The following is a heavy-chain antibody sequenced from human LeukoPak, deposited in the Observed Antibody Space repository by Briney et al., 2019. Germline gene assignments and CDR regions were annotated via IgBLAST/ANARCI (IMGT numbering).Heavy chain of an antibody. CDR3: AREGWRSSQTYFDY. V-gene: IGHV3-30*02. D-gene: IGHD6-6*01. CDR1: GFTFSSYG. J-gene: IGHJ4*02. CDR2: IRFDGSNK. Sequence: GGSLRLSCAASGFTFSSYGMHWVRQAPGKGLEWVAFIRFDGSNKYYADSVKGRFTISRDNSKNTLYLQMNSLRAEDTAVYYCAREGWRSSQTYFDYWGQGTLVTVSS.